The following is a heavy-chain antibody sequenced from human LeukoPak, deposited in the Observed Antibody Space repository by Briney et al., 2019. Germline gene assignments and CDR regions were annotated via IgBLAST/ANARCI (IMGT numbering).Heavy chain of an antibody. Sequence: MSGGSLRLSCAASGFTFSSYSMNWVRQAPGKGLEWVSSISSSSSYIYYADSVKGRFTISRDNAKNSLYLQMNSLRAEDTAVYYCASFASNLIGLDYWGQGTLVTVSS. J-gene: IGHJ4*02. CDR1: GFTFSSYS. CDR2: ISSSSSYI. D-gene: IGHD3-16*02. V-gene: IGHV3-21*01. CDR3: ASFASNLIGLDY.